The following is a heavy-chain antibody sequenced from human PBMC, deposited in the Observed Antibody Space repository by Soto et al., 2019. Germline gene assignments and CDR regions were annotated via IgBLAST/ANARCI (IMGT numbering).Heavy chain of an antibody. CDR1: GFTFSSYA. V-gene: IGHV3-23*01. Sequence: EVQLLESGGGLVQPGGSLRLSCAASGFTFSSYAMSWVRQAPGKGLEWVSAISGSGGSTYYVDSVKGRFTISRDNSKNTLYLQMNSLRAEDTAVYYCAKDHSDIVATIECFDYWGQGTLVTVSS. J-gene: IGHJ4*02. D-gene: IGHD5-12*01. CDR2: ISGSGGST. CDR3: AKDHSDIVATIECFDY.